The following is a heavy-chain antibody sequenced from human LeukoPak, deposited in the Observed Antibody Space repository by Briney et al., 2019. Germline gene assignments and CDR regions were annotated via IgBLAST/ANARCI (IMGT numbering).Heavy chain of an antibody. V-gene: IGHV4-59*01. CDR3: ARAGAYGDYAIDY. Sequence: SETLSLTCTVSGGSLSSYYWSWIRQPPGKGLEWIGYIYYSGSTSYNPSLKSRVTISVDTSKNQFSLKLSSVTAADTAVYYCARAGAYGDYAIDYWGQGTLVTVSS. J-gene: IGHJ4*02. CDR1: GGSLSSYY. D-gene: IGHD4-17*01. CDR2: IYYSGST.